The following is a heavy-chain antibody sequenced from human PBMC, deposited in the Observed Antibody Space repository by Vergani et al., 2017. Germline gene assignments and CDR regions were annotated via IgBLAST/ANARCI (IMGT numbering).Heavy chain of an antibody. V-gene: IGHV3-23*01. Sequence: EVQLLESGGGLVQPGGSLRLSCAASGFTFSSYAMSWVRQAPGKGLEWVSAISGSGGSTYYADSVKGRFTISRDNSKNTLYLQMNSLRAEDTAVYYCAREMYYYDSSGYYPDAFDIWGQGTMVTVSS. CDR1: GFTFSSYA. CDR3: AREMYYYDSSGYYPDAFDI. D-gene: IGHD3-22*01. J-gene: IGHJ3*02. CDR2: ISGSGGST.